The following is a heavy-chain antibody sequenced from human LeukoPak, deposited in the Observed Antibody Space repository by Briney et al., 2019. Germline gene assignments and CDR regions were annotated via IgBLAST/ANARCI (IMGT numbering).Heavy chain of an antibody. D-gene: IGHD3-10*01. J-gene: IGHJ4*02. V-gene: IGHV4-30-4*01. CDR3: ARALWFGEPCRGADFDY. CDR2: IYYSGST. CDR1: GGSISSGDYY. Sequence: SQTLSLTCTVSGGSISSGDYYWSWIRQPPGKGLEWIGYIYYSGSTYYNPSLKSRVTISVDTSKNQFSLKLSSVTAADTAVYYCARALWFGEPCRGADFDYWGQGTLVTVSS.